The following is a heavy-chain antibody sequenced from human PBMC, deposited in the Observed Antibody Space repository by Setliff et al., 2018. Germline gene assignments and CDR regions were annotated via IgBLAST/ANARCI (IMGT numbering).Heavy chain of an antibody. V-gene: IGHV3-21*01. J-gene: IGHJ4*02. Sequence: GGSLRLSCAASGFSFSSYTMNWIRQAPGKGLEWVSSISRDSLHIYHADSLKGRFTISRDNSKNTLYLQMNNLRAEDTATYYCARSENCFSTHCPPCDYWGQGTLVTVSS. D-gene: IGHD2-2*01. CDR1: GFSFSSYT. CDR3: ARSENCFSTHCPPCDY. CDR2: ISRDSLHI.